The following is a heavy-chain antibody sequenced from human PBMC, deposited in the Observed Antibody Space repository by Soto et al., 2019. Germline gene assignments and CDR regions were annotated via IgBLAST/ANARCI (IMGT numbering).Heavy chain of an antibody. CDR3: AGEYYDFWSGYYGGFDP. CDR1: SGSVRSGSYY. CDR2: IYYSGST. D-gene: IGHD3-3*01. V-gene: IGHV4-61*01. J-gene: IGHJ5*02. Sequence: SETLSLTCTVSSGSVRSGSYYWSWIRQHPGKGLEWIWYIYYSGSTNYNPSLKSRVTLLLDTSKNQFSLKLSSVTASDTAVYYCAGEYYDFWSGYYGGFDPWGQG.